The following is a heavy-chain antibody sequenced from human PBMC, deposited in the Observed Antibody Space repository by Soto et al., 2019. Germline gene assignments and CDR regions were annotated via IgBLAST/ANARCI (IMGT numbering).Heavy chain of an antibody. J-gene: IGHJ4*02. V-gene: IGHV1-18*01. CDR3: ARDMFGGAVAGTQVDY. CDR2: ISAYNGNT. CDR1: CYTFPSYG. D-gene: IGHD6-19*01. Sequence: GAPVAVSLEASCYTFPSYGISCVRQAHGNGVEWMGWISAYNGNTNYAQKLQGRVTMTTDTSTSTAYMELRSLRSDDTAVYYGARDMFGGAVAGTQVDYWGQGNLVTVSS.